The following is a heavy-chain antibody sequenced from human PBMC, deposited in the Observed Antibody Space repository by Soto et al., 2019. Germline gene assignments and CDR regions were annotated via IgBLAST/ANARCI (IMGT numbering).Heavy chain of an antibody. CDR2: ISYDGSNK. Sequence: GGSLRLSCAASGFTFSSYGMHWVRQAPGKGLEWVAVISYDGSNKYYADSVKGRFTISRDNSKNTLYLQMNSLRAEDTAVYYCAKYSYGATSETFYYGMDVWGQGTTVTVSS. V-gene: IGHV3-30*18. CDR1: GFTFSSYG. D-gene: IGHD5-18*01. CDR3: AKYSYGATSETFYYGMDV. J-gene: IGHJ6*02.